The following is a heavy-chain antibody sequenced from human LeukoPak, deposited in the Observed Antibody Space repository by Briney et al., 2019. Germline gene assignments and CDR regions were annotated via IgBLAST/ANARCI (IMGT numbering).Heavy chain of an antibody. Sequence: SETLSHTCTVSGGSISSYYWSWIRQPPGNGLEWIGYIYYSGSTNDNPSLKSRVTISGDTSKNQFSLKLSSVTAADTAVYYCARTVNYDFWSGYPHWFDPWGQGTLVTVSS. CDR2: IYYSGST. V-gene: IGHV4-59*01. CDR3: ARTVNYDFWSGYPHWFDP. J-gene: IGHJ5*02. D-gene: IGHD3-3*01. CDR1: GGSISSYY.